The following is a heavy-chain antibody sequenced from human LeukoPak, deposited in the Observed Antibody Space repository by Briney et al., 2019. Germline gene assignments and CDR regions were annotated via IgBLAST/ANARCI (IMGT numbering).Heavy chain of an antibody. CDR2: IYYSGST. V-gene: IGHV4-59*12. CDR1: GGSISSYY. CDR3: ARDGYNRDFDY. D-gene: IGHD5-24*01. Sequence: SETLSLTCTVSGGSISSYYWSWIRQPPGKGLEWIGSIYYSGSTYYNPSLKSRVTISVDTSKNQFSLKLSSVTAAATAVYYCARDGYNRDFDYWGQGTLVTVSS. J-gene: IGHJ4*02.